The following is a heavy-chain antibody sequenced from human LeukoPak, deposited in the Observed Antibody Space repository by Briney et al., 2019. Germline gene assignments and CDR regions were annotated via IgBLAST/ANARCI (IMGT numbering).Heavy chain of an antibody. CDR1: GFTFSNYA. CDR3: ARDSTYYYASGSSGPHYFDY. J-gene: IGHJ4*02. Sequence: PGRSLRPSCAASGFTFSNYAMHWVRQAPGKGLEWVAVISNVETNTYYADSVKGRFTISRDNSKNTLYLQSNSLRAEDTSVYYCARDSTYYYASGSSGPHYFDYWGQGTLVTVSS. CDR2: ISNVETNT. V-gene: IGHV3-30*01. D-gene: IGHD3-10*01.